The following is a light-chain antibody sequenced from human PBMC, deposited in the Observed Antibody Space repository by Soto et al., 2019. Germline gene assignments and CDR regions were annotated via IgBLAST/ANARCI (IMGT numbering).Light chain of an antibody. CDR3: KSYAGSNTYV. J-gene: IGLJ1*01. CDR2: EVV. CDR1: SSDIGVYDF. V-gene: IGLV2-8*01. Sequence: QSALTQPASLSGSPGQSITISCTGTSSDIGVYDFVSWYQHHPGKAPRLIIYEVVQRPSGVPDRFSGSKSGNTASLTVSGLQAADEADYFCKSYAGSNTYVFGSGTQLTVL.